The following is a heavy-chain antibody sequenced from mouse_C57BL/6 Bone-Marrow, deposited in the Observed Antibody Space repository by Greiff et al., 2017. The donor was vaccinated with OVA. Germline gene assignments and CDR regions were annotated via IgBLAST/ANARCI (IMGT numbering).Heavy chain of an antibody. Sequence: EVQLQQSGPELVKPGDSVKISCKASGYSFTGYFMNWVMQSHGKSLEWIGRINPYNGDTFYNQKFKGKATLTVDKSSSTAHMELRSLTSEDSAVYYCAITTVVATGGYWGQGTTLTVSS. CDR3: AITTVVATGGY. CDR2: INPYNGDT. J-gene: IGHJ2*01. V-gene: IGHV1-20*01. CDR1: GYSFTGYF. D-gene: IGHD1-1*01.